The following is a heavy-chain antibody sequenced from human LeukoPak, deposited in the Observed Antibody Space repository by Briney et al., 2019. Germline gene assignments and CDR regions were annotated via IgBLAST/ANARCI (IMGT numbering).Heavy chain of an antibody. CDR3: ARVYNYGSLAYMDV. D-gene: IGHD5-18*01. V-gene: IGHV3-48*03. J-gene: IGHJ6*03. CDR2: ISSSGTTI. CDR1: GFTFSSYE. Sequence: GGSLTLSCAASGFTFSSYEMNWVRQAPGKGLEWVSYISSSGTTIYYADSVKGRFNISRNNAKNSLYLQMNSLRAEDTAVYYCARVYNYGSLAYMDVLGKGTTVTVSS.